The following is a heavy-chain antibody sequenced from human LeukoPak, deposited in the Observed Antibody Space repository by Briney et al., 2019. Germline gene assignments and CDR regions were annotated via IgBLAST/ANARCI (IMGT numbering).Heavy chain of an antibody. Sequence: SSVKVSRKASVYTFTSYGISWVRQAPGHGLEWVGWISAYNGNTNYAQKLQGRVTMTTDTSTSTAYMELRSLRSDDTAVYYCARDGGWFWRTDHDAFDIWGQGTMVTVSS. J-gene: IGHJ3*02. CDR1: VYTFTSYG. CDR3: ARDGGWFWRTDHDAFDI. D-gene: IGHD3-3*01. V-gene: IGHV1-18*01. CDR2: ISAYNGNT.